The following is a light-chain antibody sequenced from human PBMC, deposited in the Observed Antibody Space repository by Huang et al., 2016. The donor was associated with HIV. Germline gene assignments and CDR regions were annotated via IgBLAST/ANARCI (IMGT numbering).Light chain of an antibody. Sequence: EVVLTQSPATLSLSPGEKATLFCRASQNITTYFAWYQHKPGRAPRLLVHDVSNRAAGIPARFSGSGSGTDFTLTVSSLEPEDLALYYCQQRTKWPTFGQGTNLEIK. V-gene: IGKV3-11*01. CDR3: QQRTKWPT. J-gene: IGKJ2*01. CDR1: QNITTY. CDR2: DVS.